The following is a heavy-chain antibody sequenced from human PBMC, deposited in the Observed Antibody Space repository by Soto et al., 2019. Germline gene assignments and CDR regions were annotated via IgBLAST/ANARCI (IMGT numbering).Heavy chain of an antibody. CDR2: ISAYNGNT. CDR3: ARDAQYCSSTSCPAVYYYYGMDV. Sequence: ASVKVSCKASGYTFTSYGISWVRQAPGQGLEWMGWISAYNGNTNYAQKLQGRVTMTTDTSTSTAYMELRSLRSDDTAVYYCARDAQYCSSTSCPAVYYYYGMDVWGQGSTVTVPS. D-gene: IGHD2-2*01. J-gene: IGHJ6*02. CDR1: GYTFTSYG. V-gene: IGHV1-18*01.